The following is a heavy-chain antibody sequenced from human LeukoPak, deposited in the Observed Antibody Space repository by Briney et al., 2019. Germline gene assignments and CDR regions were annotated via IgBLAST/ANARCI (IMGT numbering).Heavy chain of an antibody. D-gene: IGHD3-10*01. J-gene: IGHJ5*01. CDR3: ARRPRGVIIKTWFDS. V-gene: IGHV4-4*07. CDR1: GGSISIYY. Sequence: PSETLSLTCTVSGGSISIYYWSWIRQPAGKGLEWIGRIYTSGSTNYNPSLKSRVTMSVDTSKNQFSLNLSSVTAADTAVYYCARRPRGVIIKTWFDSWGQGTLVTVSS. CDR2: IYTSGST.